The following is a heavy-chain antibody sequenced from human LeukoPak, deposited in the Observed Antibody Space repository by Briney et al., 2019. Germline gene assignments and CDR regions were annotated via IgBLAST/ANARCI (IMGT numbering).Heavy chain of an antibody. Sequence: SVKVSCKASGSTFSSYAISWVRQAPGQGLEWMGGIIPIFGTANYAQKFQGRVTITADESTSTAYMELSSLRSEDTAVYYCARVWSGYDYCGMDVWGQGTTVTVSS. J-gene: IGHJ6*02. V-gene: IGHV1-69*13. D-gene: IGHD3-3*01. CDR2: IIPIFGTA. CDR1: GSTFSSYA. CDR3: ARVWSGYDYCGMDV.